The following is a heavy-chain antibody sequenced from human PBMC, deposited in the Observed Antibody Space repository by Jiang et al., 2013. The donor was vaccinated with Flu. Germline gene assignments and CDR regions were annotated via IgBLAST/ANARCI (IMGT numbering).Heavy chain of an antibody. J-gene: IGHJ4*02. CDR2: IKPDGSEK. D-gene: IGHD7-27*01. CDR1: FTFSTYW. Sequence: FTFSTYWMSWVRQTPGKGLEWVANIKPDGSEKYYVDSVKGRFTISRDNAKNSLYLQMNSLRPEDTAVYYCARGVLGIADFDYWGQGNPGHRLL. V-gene: IGHV3-7*01. CDR3: ARGVLGIADFDY.